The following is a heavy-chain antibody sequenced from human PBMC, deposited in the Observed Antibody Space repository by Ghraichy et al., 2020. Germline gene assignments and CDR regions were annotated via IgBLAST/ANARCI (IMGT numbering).Heavy chain of an antibody. CDR2: IYYSGST. CDR1: GGSISSGGYY. J-gene: IGHJ6*02. V-gene: IGHV4-31*03. Sequence: SQTLSLTCTVSGGSISSGGYYWSWIRQQPGKGLEWIGYIYYSGSTYYNPSLKSRVTISVDTSKNQFSLKLSSVTAADTAVYYCARDRVGYQLNYGMDVWGQGTTVTVSS. D-gene: IGHD2-2*01. CDR3: ARDRVGYQLNYGMDV.